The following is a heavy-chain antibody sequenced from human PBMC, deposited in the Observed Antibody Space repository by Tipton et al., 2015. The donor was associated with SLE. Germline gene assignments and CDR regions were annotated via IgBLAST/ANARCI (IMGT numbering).Heavy chain of an antibody. CDR3: ATTRDYGDYGHYYMDV. V-gene: IGHV4-59*11. CDR1: GGSITSHY. J-gene: IGHJ6*03. CDR2: VSYSGTT. Sequence: LRLSCTVSGGSITSHYWNWIRQPQGKGLEWIGYVSYSGTTSYNPSLKSRVTISVDRSKNQLSLNLSSVTAADTAVYYCATTRDYGDYGHYYMDVWGKGTTVTVSS. D-gene: IGHD4-17*01.